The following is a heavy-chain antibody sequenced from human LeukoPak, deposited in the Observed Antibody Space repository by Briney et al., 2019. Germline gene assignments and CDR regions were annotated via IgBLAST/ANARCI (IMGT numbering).Heavy chain of an antibody. V-gene: IGHV3-48*03. D-gene: IGHD3-22*01. CDR1: GFTFSSYE. CDR3: ARVYDSSPFDH. CDR2: ISSSGSTI. J-gene: IGHJ4*02. Sequence: GGSLRLSCAASGFTFSSYEMNWVRQAPGEGLEWVSYISSSGSTIYYADSVKGRFTISRDHAKNSLYLQMNSLRAEDTAVYYCARVYDSSPFDHWGQGTRVTVAS.